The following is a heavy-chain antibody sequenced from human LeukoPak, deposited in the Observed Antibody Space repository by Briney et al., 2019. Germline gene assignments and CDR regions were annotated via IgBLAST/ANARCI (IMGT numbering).Heavy chain of an antibody. V-gene: IGHV3-23*01. J-gene: IGHJ4*02. CDR3: YYYDSSGFYPQTKIDF. D-gene: IGHD3-22*01. CDR2: ITGSGANT. Sequence: GGSLTLSCAGSGFSFSTYSMNWVRQAPGKGLEWVSGITGSGANTYYADSVKGRFTISRDNSKNTLYLRMNSLRAEDTAVYYCYYYDSSGFYPQTKIDFWGQGTLVTVSS. CDR1: GFSFSTYS.